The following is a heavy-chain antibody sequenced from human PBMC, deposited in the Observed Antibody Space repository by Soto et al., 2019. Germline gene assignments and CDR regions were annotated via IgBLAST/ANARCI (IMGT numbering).Heavy chain of an antibody. CDR1: GGSISSSNW. V-gene: IGHV4-4*02. CDR2: IYHSGST. Sequence: SETLSLTCAVSGGSISSSNWWSWVRQPPGKGLEWIGEIYHSGSTNYNPSLKSRVTISVDKSKYQFSLKLSSVTAADTAVYYCASVRGGYYYAMDVWGQGTTVTVSS. J-gene: IGHJ6*02. D-gene: IGHD3-10*02. CDR3: ASVRGGYYYAMDV.